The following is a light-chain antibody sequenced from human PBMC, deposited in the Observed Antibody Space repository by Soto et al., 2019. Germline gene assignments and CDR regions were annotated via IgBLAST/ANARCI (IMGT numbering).Light chain of an antibody. Sequence: EVVMTQSPATLSVSPGERATLSCRASQSVSSNLAWYQQKPGQAPRLLIYGASTRATGIPARFSGSGSGTEFNLTISSLQSEDFADYYCQQYNNWPPWTFGQGTKVEIK. V-gene: IGKV3-15*01. CDR3: QQYNNWPPWT. J-gene: IGKJ1*01. CDR1: QSVSSN. CDR2: GAS.